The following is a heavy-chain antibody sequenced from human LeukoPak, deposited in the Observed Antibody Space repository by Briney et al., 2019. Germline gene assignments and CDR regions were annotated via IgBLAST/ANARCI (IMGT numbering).Heavy chain of an antibody. CDR3: ARADDFWPFDY. Sequence: SETLSLTCTASGGSISSGGYYWSWIRQPPGKGLEWIGYIYHSGSTYYNPSLKSRVTISVDRSKNQFSLKLSSVTAADTAVYYCARADDFWPFDYWGQGTLVTVSS. J-gene: IGHJ4*02. CDR1: GGSISSGGYY. V-gene: IGHV4-30-2*01. D-gene: IGHD3-3*01. CDR2: IYHSGST.